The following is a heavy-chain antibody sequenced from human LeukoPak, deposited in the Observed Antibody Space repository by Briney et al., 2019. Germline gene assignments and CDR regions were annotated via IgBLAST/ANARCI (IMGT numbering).Heavy chain of an antibody. CDR1: GFTFSSYA. D-gene: IGHD5-18*01. Sequence: GGSLRLSCAASGFTFSSYAMSWVRQAPGKGLEWVSAISGSGGSTYYADSVKGRFTISRDNSKNTLYLQMNSLRAEDTAVYYCAVDTAMVRRVRPSYFDYWGQGTLVTVSS. V-gene: IGHV3-23*01. J-gene: IGHJ4*02. CDR3: AVDTAMVRRVRPSYFDY. CDR2: ISGSGGST.